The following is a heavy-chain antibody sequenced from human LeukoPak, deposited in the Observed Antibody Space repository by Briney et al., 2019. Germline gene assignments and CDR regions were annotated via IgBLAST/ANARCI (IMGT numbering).Heavy chain of an antibody. V-gene: IGHV4-59*01. CDR2: IYYGGST. CDR1: GGSISSYY. D-gene: IGHD2-21*02. J-gene: IGHJ3*02. CDR3: ARENCGGDCYSFSWYAFDI. Sequence: PSETLSLTCTVSGGSISSYYWSWIRQPPGKGLEWIGYIYYGGSTNYNPSLKSRVTISVDTSKNQFSLKLSSVTAADTAVYYCARENCGGDCYSFSWYAFDIWGQGTMVTVSS.